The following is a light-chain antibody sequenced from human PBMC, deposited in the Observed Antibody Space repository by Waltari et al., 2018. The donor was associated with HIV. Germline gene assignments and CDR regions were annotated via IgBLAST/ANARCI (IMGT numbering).Light chain of an antibody. CDR1: INNFASQG. J-gene: IGLJ2*01. CDR3: QAWDSSTVL. CDR2: RNN. Sequence: QAGLTQPPSVSKALRQTATLTCTGNINNFASQGAAWLQQHQDHPPKLLSYRNNTRPSGIPERFSGSNSGNTATLTITGTQAMDEADYYCQAWDSSTVLFGGGTKLTVL. V-gene: IGLV10-54*04.